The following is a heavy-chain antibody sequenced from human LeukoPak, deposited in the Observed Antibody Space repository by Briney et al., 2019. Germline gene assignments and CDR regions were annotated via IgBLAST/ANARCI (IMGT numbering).Heavy chain of an antibody. D-gene: IGHD1-26*01. CDR3: AGEVGGSWFDP. CDR2: IYTSGST. CDR1: GGSISSGSHY. Sequence: SETLSLTCTVSGGSISSGSHYWSWIRQPAGKGLGWIGRIYTSGSTNYNPSLKSRVTISLDTSENQFSLKLSSVTAADTAVYYCAGEVGGSWFDPWGQGTLVTVSS. J-gene: IGHJ5*02. V-gene: IGHV4-61*02.